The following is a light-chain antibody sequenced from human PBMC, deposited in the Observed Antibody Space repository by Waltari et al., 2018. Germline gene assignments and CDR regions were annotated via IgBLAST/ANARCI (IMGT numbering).Light chain of an antibody. CDR3: QNHERLPAM. CDR2: AAS. J-gene: IGKJ1*01. Sequence: EIVLTQSQGTLSFSPGERATLACRASQSISRYLAWYQQKPVQAPRILIYAASSRATGIPDRFSGSGSGTDFSLTISRLEPEDFAVYYCQNHERLPAMFGQGTKVEIK. V-gene: IGKV3-20*01. CDR1: QSISRY.